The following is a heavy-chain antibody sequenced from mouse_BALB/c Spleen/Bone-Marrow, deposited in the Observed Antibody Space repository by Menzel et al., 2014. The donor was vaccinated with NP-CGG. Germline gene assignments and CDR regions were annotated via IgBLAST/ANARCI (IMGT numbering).Heavy chain of an antibody. V-gene: IGHV2-9*02. CDR2: IWAGGST. D-gene: IGHD2-2*01. CDR3: ARDWLRRAMDY. J-gene: IGHJ4*01. Sequence: VKLVESGPGLVAPSQSLSITCTVSGFSLTGYGVHWVRQPPGKGLEWLGVIWAGGSTNYNSALMSRLSISKDNSKSQVFLKMNSLQTDDTAMYYCARDWLRRAMDYWGQGTSVTVSS. CDR1: GFSLTGYG.